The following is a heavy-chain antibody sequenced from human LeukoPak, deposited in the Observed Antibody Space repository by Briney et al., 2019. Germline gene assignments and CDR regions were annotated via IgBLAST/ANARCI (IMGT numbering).Heavy chain of an antibody. CDR3: ARSSPPITMVRGVIITKEGSYIDY. J-gene: IGHJ4*02. D-gene: IGHD3-10*01. Sequence: PGGSLRLSCAAPGFTFSSYEMNWVRQAPGKGLEWVSYISSSGSTIYYADSVKGRFTISRDNAKNSLYLQMNSLRAEDTAVYYCARSSPPITMVRGVIITKEGSYIDYWGQGTLVTVSS. CDR1: GFTFSSYE. V-gene: IGHV3-48*03. CDR2: ISSSGSTI.